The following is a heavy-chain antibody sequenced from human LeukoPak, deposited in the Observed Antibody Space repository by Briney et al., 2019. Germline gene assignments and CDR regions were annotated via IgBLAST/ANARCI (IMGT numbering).Heavy chain of an antibody. Sequence: GESLKISCKGSGYSCTSYWIGWVRQMPGKGLEWMGIIYPGDSDTRYSPSFQGQVTISADKSISTAYLQWSSLKASDTAMYYCARQAYYGSGSYPLDYWGQGTLVTVSS. V-gene: IGHV5-51*01. CDR3: ARQAYYGSGSYPLDY. CDR1: GYSCTSYW. D-gene: IGHD3-10*01. J-gene: IGHJ4*02. CDR2: IYPGDSDT.